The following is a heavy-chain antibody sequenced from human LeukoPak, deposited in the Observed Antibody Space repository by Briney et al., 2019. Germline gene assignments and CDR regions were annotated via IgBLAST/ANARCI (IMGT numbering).Heavy chain of an antibody. Sequence: GGSLRLSCAASGFTFSSYWMHWVRQAPGKGLVWVSRINSDGSSTSHADSVKGRFTISRDNAKNTLYLQMNSLRAEDTAVYYCASNYDSSHYYYYGMDVWGQGTTVTVSS. D-gene: IGHD3-22*01. V-gene: IGHV3-74*01. CDR1: GFTFSSYW. J-gene: IGHJ6*02. CDR2: INSDGSST. CDR3: ASNYDSSHYYYYGMDV.